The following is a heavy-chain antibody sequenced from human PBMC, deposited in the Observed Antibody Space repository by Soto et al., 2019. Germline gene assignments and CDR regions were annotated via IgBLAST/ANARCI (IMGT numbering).Heavy chain of an antibody. J-gene: IGHJ4*02. V-gene: IGHV5-10-1*01. CDR1: GYSFTNYW. D-gene: IGHD3-9*01. CDR3: ARHRDILSGYSAADN. CDR2: IDPSDSYI. Sequence: GESLKISCKAPGYSFTNYWITLMRQTHGKGLECMGMIDPSDSYINYSPSFQGHVTMSVDKSISSAYLQFSRLKASETAMYYCARHRDILSGYSAADNWGQGTQVTVSS.